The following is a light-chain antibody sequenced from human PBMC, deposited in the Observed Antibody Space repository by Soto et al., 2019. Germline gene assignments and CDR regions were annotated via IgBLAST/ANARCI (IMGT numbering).Light chain of an antibody. CDR2: ASS. CDR3: QQTYSTPRT. V-gene: IGKV1-39*01. CDR1: QSINSY. J-gene: IGKJ1*01. Sequence: DIQMTQSPSSLSASVGDRVTITCRASQSINSYLNWYQMKPGKAPELLIFASSSLQSGVPSRFSGSGSGTDFTLTISSLQPEDFVAYFCQQTYSTPRTFGQGTKVDIK.